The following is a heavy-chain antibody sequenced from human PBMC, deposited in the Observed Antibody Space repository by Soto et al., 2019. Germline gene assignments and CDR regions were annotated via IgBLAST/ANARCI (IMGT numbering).Heavy chain of an antibody. CDR2: IKPSGGST. J-gene: IGHJ4*02. CDR1: GSTFTSYY. Sequence: ASVTVSCRASGSTFTSYYMHWVRQAPGQGLEWMGIIKPSGGSTSYAQKFQGRVTMTSDTSTSTVYMELSSLRSEDTAVYYCAKDPDRYDYVWWTYRYIDHWGQGTLVTVSS. V-gene: IGHV1-46*01. CDR3: AKDPDRYDYVWWTYRYIDH. D-gene: IGHD3-16*02.